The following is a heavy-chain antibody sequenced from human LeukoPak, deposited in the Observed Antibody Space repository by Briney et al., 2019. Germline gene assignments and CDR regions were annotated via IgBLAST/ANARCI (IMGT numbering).Heavy chain of an antibody. J-gene: IGHJ4*02. CDR1: GGSISSYY. D-gene: IGHD2-2*01. V-gene: IGHV4-4*07. CDR3: ARANCSSTSCRNYFDY. Sequence: SETLSLTCTVSGGSISSYYWSWIRQPAGKGLEWIGRIYTSGSTNYNPSLKSRVTMSVDTSKNQFSLKLSSVTAADTAVYYCARANCSSTSCRNYFDYWGQGTLVTVSS. CDR2: IYTSGST.